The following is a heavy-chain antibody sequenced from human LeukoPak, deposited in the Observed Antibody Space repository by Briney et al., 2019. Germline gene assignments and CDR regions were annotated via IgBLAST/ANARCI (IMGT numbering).Heavy chain of an antibody. Sequence: SETLSLTCTVSGGSISSSSYYWGWIRQPPGKGLEWIGSIYYSGSTYYNPSLKSRVTISVDTSKNQFSLKLSSVTAADTAVYYCARHGWRSRIMFGGVIVHRDYWGQGTLVTVSS. J-gene: IGHJ4*02. CDR3: ARHGWRSRIMFGGVIVHRDY. D-gene: IGHD3-16*02. V-gene: IGHV4-39*01. CDR2: IYYSGST. CDR1: GGSISSSSYY.